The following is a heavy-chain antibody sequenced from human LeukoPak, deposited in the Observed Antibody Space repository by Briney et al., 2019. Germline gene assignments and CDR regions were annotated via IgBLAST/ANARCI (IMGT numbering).Heavy chain of an antibody. D-gene: IGHD3-16*01. J-gene: IGHJ4*02. CDR2: VSPYNGNT. V-gene: IGHV1-18*01. CDR3: ASSSGLSFEEY. Sequence: ASVKVSCKASGYTFTAYGISWVRQAPGQGLEWMGWVSPYNGNTNYAQNLQGRVTMTTDTSTTTAFMEMRSLTSDDTAVYYCASSSGLSFEEYWGQGTLVTVSA. CDR1: GYTFTAYG.